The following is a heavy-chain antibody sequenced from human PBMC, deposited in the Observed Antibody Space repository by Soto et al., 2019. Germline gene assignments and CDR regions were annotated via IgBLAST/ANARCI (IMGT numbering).Heavy chain of an antibody. D-gene: IGHD1-26*01. CDR1: GFTFRNYG. V-gene: IGHV3-33*01. J-gene: IGHJ4*02. CDR2: IWFDGSEI. Sequence: QVYLVQSGGGVVQPGRSLRLSCAASGFTFRNYGMHWVRQAPGRGLEWVAVIWFDGSEIYYADSVKGRFTISRDNSNSALFLQMDYLRAEDTAMYYCAIYNSGHSDYWGQGTPVTVSS. CDR3: AIYNSGHSDY.